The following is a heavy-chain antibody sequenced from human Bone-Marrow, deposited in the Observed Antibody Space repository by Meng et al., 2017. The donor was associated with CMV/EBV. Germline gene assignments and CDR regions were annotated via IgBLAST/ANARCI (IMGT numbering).Heavy chain of an antibody. V-gene: IGHV4-59*01. CDR2: IYYSGTT. CDR3: ARWQRYSDNSAYYYLHY. D-gene: IGHD3-22*01. CDR1: GGSISNYW. Sequence: SGTLSLTCSVSGGSISNYWWSWIRQPPGSGLEWIGNIYYSGTTYYNPSLRSRVTISIDTSKNQFSLKLNPVTTADTAVYYCARWQRYSDNSAYYYLHYWGQGTLVTVSS. J-gene: IGHJ4*02.